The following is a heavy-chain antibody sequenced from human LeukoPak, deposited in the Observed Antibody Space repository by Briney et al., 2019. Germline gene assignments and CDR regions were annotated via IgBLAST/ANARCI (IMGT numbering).Heavy chain of an antibody. J-gene: IGHJ4*02. V-gene: IGHV3-74*01. CDR1: GFTFSRDW. D-gene: IGHD3-10*01. CDR3: ARVPYYDSGSYYNV. CDR2: INSDGSST. Sequence: PGGSLRLSCAASGFTFSRDWMHWVRQTPGQGLVWVSRINSDGSSTSYADSVKGRFTISRDNAKNTLYLQMNSLRAEDTALYYCARVPYYDSGSYYNVWGQGTLVTVSS.